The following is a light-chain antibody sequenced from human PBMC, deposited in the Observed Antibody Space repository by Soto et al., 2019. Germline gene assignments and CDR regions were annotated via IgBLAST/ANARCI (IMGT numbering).Light chain of an antibody. J-gene: IGKJ1*01. Sequence: ELVLTQSPGTLSLSPGERATLSCRASQGVSSNYLAWYQQQSGQAPRLLLYGTSSRATGIQERFSGSGSGTDSTLTISRLEPEDFAVYYCQHYGSSRTFGQGTKVDIK. CDR3: QHYGSSRT. CDR2: GTS. V-gene: IGKV3-20*01. CDR1: QGVSSNY.